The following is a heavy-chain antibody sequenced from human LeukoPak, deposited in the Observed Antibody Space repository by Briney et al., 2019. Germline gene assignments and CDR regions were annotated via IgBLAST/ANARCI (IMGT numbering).Heavy chain of an antibody. D-gene: IGHD1-1*01. CDR3: ARHGRQGTFDS. J-gene: IGHJ4*02. CDR1: GGFLSSYY. Sequence: SETLSLTCTVSGGFLSSYYWSWIRQPPGKGLEWIGYIYYSGNTNYNPSLRSRVTISVDTSKNQFSLKLSSVTAADTAVYYCARHGRQGTFDSWGQGTLVTVSS. CDR2: IYYSGNT. V-gene: IGHV4-59*01.